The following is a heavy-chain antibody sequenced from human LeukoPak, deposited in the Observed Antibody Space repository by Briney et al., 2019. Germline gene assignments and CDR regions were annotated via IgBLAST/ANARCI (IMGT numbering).Heavy chain of an antibody. CDR3: ARGPVLRFLEWSVDY. V-gene: IGHV1-2*02. Sequence: ASVKVSCKASGYTFTGYYMHWVRQAPGQGLEWMGWINPNSGGTNYAQKLQGRVTMTRDTSISTAYMELSRLRSDDTAVYYCARGPVLRFLEWSVDYWGQGTLVTVSS. D-gene: IGHD3-3*01. J-gene: IGHJ4*02. CDR1: GYTFTGYY. CDR2: INPNSGGT.